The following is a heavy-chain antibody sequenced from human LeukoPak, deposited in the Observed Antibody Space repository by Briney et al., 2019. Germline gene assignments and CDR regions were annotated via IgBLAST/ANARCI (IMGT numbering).Heavy chain of an antibody. V-gene: IGHV4-39*01. CDR3: ARLLYCSSTSCLYYFDY. CDR2: IYYSGST. J-gene: IGHJ4*02. CDR1: GGSISSSSYY. Sequence: PSETLSLTCTVSGGSISSSSYYWGWIRQPPGKGLEWIGSIYYSGSTYYNPSLKSRVTISVDTSKNQFSLKLSSVTAADTAVYYCARLLYCSSTSCLYYFDYWGQGILVTVSS. D-gene: IGHD2-2*01.